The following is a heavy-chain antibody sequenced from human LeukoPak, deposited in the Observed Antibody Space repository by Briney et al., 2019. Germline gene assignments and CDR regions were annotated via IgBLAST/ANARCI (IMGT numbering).Heavy chain of an antibody. CDR3: AKAYYGDYFDY. J-gene: IGHJ4*02. CDR1: GFTVSSNY. V-gene: IGHV3-66*01. Sequence: GGSLRLSCAASGFTVSSNYMSWVRQAPGKGLEWVSIIYGGGSTDVADSVKGRFTISRDNSKNTVYLQMNSLRAEDTAVYCCAKAYYGDYFDYWGQGTLVTVSS. D-gene: IGHD1-26*01. CDR2: IYGGGST.